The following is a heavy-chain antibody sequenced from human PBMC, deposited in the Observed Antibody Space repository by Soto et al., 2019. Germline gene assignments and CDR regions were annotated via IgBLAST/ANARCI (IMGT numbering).Heavy chain of an antibody. J-gene: IGHJ6*02. D-gene: IGHD4-4*01. CDR1: GGTFSSYA. V-gene: IGHV1-69*13. Sequence: SVKVSCKASGGTFSSYAISWVRQAPGQGLEWMGGIIPIFGTANYAQKFQGRVTITADESTSTAYMELSSLRSEDTAVYYCARRKCVTPLYYYGMDVWGQGTTVTVSS. CDR2: IIPIFGTA. CDR3: ARRKCVTPLYYYGMDV.